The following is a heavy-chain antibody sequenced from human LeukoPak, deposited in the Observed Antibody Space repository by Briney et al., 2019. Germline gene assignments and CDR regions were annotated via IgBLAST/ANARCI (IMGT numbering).Heavy chain of an antibody. Sequence: GGSLRLSCAASGFTFDDYAMHWVRQAPGKGLEWVSGISWNSGSIGYADSVKGRFTISRDNAKNSLYLQMNSLRAEDMALYYCAKAGSEHDAFDIWGQGTMVTVSS. V-gene: IGHV3-9*03. CDR1: GFTFDDYA. J-gene: IGHJ3*02. CDR3: AKAGSEHDAFDI. CDR2: ISWNSGSI. D-gene: IGHD3-10*01.